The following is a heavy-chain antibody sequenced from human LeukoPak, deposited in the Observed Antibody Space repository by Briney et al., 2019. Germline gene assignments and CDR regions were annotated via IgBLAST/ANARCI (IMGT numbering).Heavy chain of an antibody. CDR1: GGSFSGYY. J-gene: IGHJ6*03. V-gene: IGHV4-34*01. CDR3: ARRGYYYYYYMDV. Sequence: SETLSLTCAVYGGSFSGYYWSWIRQPSGKGLEWIGEINHSGSTNYNPSLKSRVTISVDTSKNQFSLKLSSVTAADTAVYYCARRGYYYYYYMDVWGKGTTVTISS. CDR2: INHSGST.